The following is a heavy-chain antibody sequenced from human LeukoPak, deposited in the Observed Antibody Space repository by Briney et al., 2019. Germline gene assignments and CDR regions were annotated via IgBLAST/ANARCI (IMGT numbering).Heavy chain of an antibody. D-gene: IGHD4-11*01. V-gene: IGHV3-66*01. CDR3: ARGLIYSPNWFDP. CDR1: GFTVSSNY. CDR2: IYTGGNT. J-gene: IGHJ5*02. Sequence: GGSLRLSCAGSGFTVSSNYMSWDRQAPGKGLEWVSVIYTGGNTYYADSVKGRFTISRDNSKNTLYLQMNSLRAEDTAVYYCARGLIYSPNWFDPWGQGTLVTVSS.